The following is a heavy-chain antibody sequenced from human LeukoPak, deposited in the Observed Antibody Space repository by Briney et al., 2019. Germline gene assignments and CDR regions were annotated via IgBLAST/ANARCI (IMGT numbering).Heavy chain of an antibody. D-gene: IGHD3-10*01. CDR2: ISYDGSNK. J-gene: IGHJ3*02. CDR3: AKDYALYYGQLAGAFDI. Sequence: GGSLRLSCAASGFTFSSYGMHWVRQAPGKGLEWVAVISYDGSNKYYADSVKGRFTISRDNSKNTLYLQMNSLRAEDTAVYYCAKDYALYYGQLAGAFDICGQGTMVTVSS. CDR1: GFTFSSYG. V-gene: IGHV3-30*18.